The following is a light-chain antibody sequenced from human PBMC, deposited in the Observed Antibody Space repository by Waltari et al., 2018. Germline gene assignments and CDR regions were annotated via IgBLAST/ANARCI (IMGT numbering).Light chain of an antibody. CDR2: DVS. V-gene: IGLV2-14*03. J-gene: IGLJ2*01. Sequence: QSALTQPASVSGSPGQSITIPCTGTSSDVGAYNYVSWYRQHPGTAPKLLIFDVSHRPSGVSNRFSGSKSGNTASLTISGLQAEDEADYYCSSYTTSSTVVFGGGTKLTVL. CDR1: SSDVGAYNY. CDR3: SSYTTSSTVV.